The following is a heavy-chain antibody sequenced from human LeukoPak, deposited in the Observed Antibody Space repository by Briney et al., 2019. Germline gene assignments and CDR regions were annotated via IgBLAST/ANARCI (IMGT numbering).Heavy chain of an antibody. V-gene: IGHV4-39*07. D-gene: IGHD6-19*01. CDR3: ARDQWLLRGGDHDAFDI. Sequence: ASETLSLTCIVSGGSMSSSIYYWGWIRQPPGKGLEWIGSIYYNGSTYYKPSLKSRVTISIDKSKNQFSLKLRSVTAADTAVYYCARDQWLLRGGDHDAFDIWGQGTMVTVSS. CDR1: GGSMSSSIYY. CDR2: IYYNGST. J-gene: IGHJ3*02.